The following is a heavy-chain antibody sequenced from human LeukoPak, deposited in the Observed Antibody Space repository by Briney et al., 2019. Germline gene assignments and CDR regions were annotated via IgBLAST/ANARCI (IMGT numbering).Heavy chain of an antibody. Sequence: GGSLRLSCAASGFIFSSYSMNWVRQAPGKGLEWVSSISSSSSYIYYADSVKGRFTISRDNAKNSLYLQMNNLRAVDTAVYYCARVGDSAGGAFDIWGQGTTVTVSS. CDR2: ISSSSSYI. V-gene: IGHV3-21*01. CDR1: GFIFSSYS. D-gene: IGHD3-16*01. J-gene: IGHJ3*02. CDR3: ARVGDSAGGAFDI.